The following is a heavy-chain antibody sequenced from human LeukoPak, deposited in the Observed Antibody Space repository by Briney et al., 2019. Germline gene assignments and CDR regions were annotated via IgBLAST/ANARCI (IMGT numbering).Heavy chain of an antibody. CDR1: GGSISSYY. CDR2: IYYSGNT. D-gene: IGHD3-16*01. CDR3: ARVGDGTFDI. V-gene: IGHV4-59*01. Sequence: SETLSLTCTVPGGSISSYYWRWIRQPPGKGLEWIGYIYYSGNTNYNPSLKSRITMSIDTSKNHFSLRLSSVTAAYTAVYYCARVGDGTFDIWGRGTMVIVSS. J-gene: IGHJ3*02.